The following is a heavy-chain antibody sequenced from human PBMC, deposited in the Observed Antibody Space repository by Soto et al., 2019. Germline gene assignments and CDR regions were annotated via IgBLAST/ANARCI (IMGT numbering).Heavy chain of an antibody. CDR3: AKGIATSPRLFDY. V-gene: IGHV3-23*01. D-gene: IGHD6-6*01. Sequence: GGSLRLSCAASGFTFSSYGMSWVRQAPGKGLEWVSAISDSGGSTYYADSVKGRFTISRDDSKNTLYLQMNSLRAEDTAVYYCAKGIATSPRLFDYWGQGTLVTVSS. J-gene: IGHJ4*02. CDR1: GFTFSSYG. CDR2: ISDSGGST.